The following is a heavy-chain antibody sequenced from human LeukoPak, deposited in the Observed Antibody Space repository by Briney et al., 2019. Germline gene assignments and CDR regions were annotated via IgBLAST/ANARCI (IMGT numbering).Heavy chain of an antibody. D-gene: IGHD3-3*01. V-gene: IGHV4-34*01. CDR1: GGSISDYH. CDR2: INHSGST. J-gene: IGHJ4*02. Sequence: SDTLSLTCAVYGGSISDYHCGWIRQPPGKGLEWIGEINHSGSTNYNPSLKSRVTISVDTSKNQFSLKLSSVTAADTAVYYCARGTYDFWSGYYDYWGQGTLVTVSS. CDR3: ARGTYDFWSGYYDY.